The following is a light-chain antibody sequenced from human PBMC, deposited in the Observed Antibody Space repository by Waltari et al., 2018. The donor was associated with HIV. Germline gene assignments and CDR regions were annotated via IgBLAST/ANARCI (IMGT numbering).Light chain of an antibody. CDR2: DAF. CDR3: QQRSSWPLT. Sequence: DIVLTQSPATLSLSPGERATLSCSASQSVSSYLAWYQQKPGQAPRLLIYDAFNRATAIPARFSGSGSGTDFTLTISSLEPEDFAVYYCQQRSSWPLTFGGGTKVEIK. J-gene: IGKJ4*01. CDR1: QSVSSY. V-gene: IGKV3-11*01.